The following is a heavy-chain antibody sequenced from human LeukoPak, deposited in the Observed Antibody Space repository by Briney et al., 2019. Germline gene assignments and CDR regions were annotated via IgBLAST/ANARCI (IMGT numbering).Heavy chain of an antibody. CDR3: ARRNGHSWDVGNWFDP. CDR2: IYYSDIT. CDR1: GPSIISSSYY. D-gene: IGHD6-13*01. V-gene: IGHV4-39*01. J-gene: IGHJ5*02. Sequence: SDTLSLTCSLSGPSIISSSYYGAWIRQPPGMCLEWSGSIYYSDITYYNPPLKSRATVPVDTSKNRFSPHQIALTTADTAVYYCARRNGHSWDVGNWFDPWGEGTLVTVSS.